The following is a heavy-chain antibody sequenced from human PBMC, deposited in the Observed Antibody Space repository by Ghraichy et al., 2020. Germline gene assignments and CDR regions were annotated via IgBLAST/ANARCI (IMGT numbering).Heavy chain of an antibody. CDR3: ARLDTSVIGFDR. CDR2: IYPGGNT. Sequence: SETLSLTCAVSGGSISSDGYTWGWIRQPPGKGLEWIGYIYPGGNTYYRPSLKSRVTISVDTSKNQFSLKLTSVTAADTAVYYCARLDTSVIGFDRWGQGTLVTVSS. V-gene: IGHV4-30-2*01. CDR1: GGSISSDGYT. J-gene: IGHJ5*02. D-gene: IGHD5-18*01.